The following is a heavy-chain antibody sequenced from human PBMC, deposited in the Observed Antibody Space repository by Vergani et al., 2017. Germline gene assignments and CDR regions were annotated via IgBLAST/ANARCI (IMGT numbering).Heavy chain of an antibody. CDR1: GFTFSSYA. CDR3: AKDLIPAIAVAGFLGY. CDR2: ISGSGAST. Sequence: EVQLLESGGGLVQPGGSLRLSCAASGFTFSSYAMSWVRQAPGKGLEWVSVISGSGASTYYADSVKGRFTISRDNSKNRLSLQMNNLRVDDTAVYYCAKDLIPAIAVAGFLGYWGQGTLVTVSS. D-gene: IGHD6-19*01. J-gene: IGHJ4*02. V-gene: IGHV3-23*01.